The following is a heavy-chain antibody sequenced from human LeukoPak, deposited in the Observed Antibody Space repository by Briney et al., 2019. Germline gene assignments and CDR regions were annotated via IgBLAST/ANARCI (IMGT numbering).Heavy chain of an antibody. CDR3: ATSRQLLDNWFDP. CDR1: GGSISSSSYY. J-gene: IGHJ5*02. D-gene: IGHD2-2*01. Sequence: SETLSLTCTVSGGSISSSSYYWGWIRQPPGKGLEWIGSIYFSGSTYYNPSLKSRVTISVDTSKDRFSLKLSSVTAADTAVYYCATSRQLLDNWFDPWGQGTLVTVSS. CDR2: IYFSGST. V-gene: IGHV4-39*01.